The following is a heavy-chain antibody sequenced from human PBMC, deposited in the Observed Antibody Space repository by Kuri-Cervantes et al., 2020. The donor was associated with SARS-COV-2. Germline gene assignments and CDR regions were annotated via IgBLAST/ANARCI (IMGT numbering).Heavy chain of an antibody. J-gene: IGHJ4*02. CDR1: GGSVSSDSYY. V-gene: IGHV4-61*01. CDR3: ARRGGYCTNGVCYTGDYFDY. D-gene: IGHD2-8*01. CDR2: IYYSGST. Sequence: SETLSLTCTVSGGSVSSDSYYWSWIRQPPGKGLDWIGYIYYSGSTRYNPTLKSRVTISVDTSKNQFSLKLSSVTAADTAVYYCARRGGYCTNGVCYTGDYFDYWGQGTLVTVSS.